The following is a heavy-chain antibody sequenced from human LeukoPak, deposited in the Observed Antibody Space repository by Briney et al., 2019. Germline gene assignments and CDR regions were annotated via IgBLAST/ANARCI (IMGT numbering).Heavy chain of an antibody. J-gene: IGHJ4*02. CDR3: ARGGNSSGWYGVDY. CDR1: GYTFTGYY. V-gene: IGHV1-2*02. D-gene: IGHD6-19*01. CDR2: INPNSGGT. Sequence: ASVKVSCKASGYTFTGYYMHWVRQAPGQGLEWMGWINPNSGGTNYAQKFQGRVTMTRDTSISPAYMELSRLRSDETAVYSCARGGNSSGWYGVDYWGQGTLVTVSS.